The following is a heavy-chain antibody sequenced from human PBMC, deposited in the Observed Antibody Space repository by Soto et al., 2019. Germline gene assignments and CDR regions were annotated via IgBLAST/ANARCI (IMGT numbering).Heavy chain of an antibody. Sequence: QLVESGGDVVQPGRSLRLSCAASGFTFSNYGMHWVRQAPGKGLEWVAVISHDGNKEYYADSARGRFTISRDNSKKTVYLQMNSLRAEDTAMYYCAKVAPSISILWGFDRWGQGTLVTVSS. D-gene: IGHD2-21*01. CDR2: ISHDGNKE. J-gene: IGHJ4*02. CDR1: GFTFSNYG. V-gene: IGHV3-30*18. CDR3: AKVAPSISILWGFDR.